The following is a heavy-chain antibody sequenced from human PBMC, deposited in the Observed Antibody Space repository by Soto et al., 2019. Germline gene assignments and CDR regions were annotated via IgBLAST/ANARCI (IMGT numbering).Heavy chain of an antibody. D-gene: IGHD5-18*01. J-gene: IGHJ4*02. CDR1: GYTFTSYG. CDR3: ARAQLWFPPGYFDY. Sequence: QVQLVQSGAEVKKPGASVKVSCKASGYTFTSYGISWVRQAPGQGLEWMGGISAYIGNTNYAQKLQGRVTMNTDTSTSPAYMELRSLRSDDTAVYYCARAQLWFPPGYFDYWGQGTLVSVSS. V-gene: IGHV1-18*04. CDR2: ISAYIGNT.